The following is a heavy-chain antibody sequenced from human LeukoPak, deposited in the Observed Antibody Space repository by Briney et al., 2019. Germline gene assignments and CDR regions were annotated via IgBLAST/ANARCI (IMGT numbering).Heavy chain of an antibody. CDR3: ARHEYSGSYYGLSWFDP. CDR1: GGSISSSGYY. Sequence: SETLSLTCTVSGGSISSSGYYWGWIRQPPGKGLEWNASIYYSGSTYYNPSLKSRVTISVDTSKNQLSLKLSSLTAADTAVYYCARHEYSGSYYGLSWFDPWGQGTLVTVSS. D-gene: IGHD1-26*01. CDR2: IYYSGST. V-gene: IGHV4-39*01. J-gene: IGHJ5*02.